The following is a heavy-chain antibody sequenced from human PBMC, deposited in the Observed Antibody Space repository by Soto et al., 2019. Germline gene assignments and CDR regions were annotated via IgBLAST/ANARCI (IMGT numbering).Heavy chain of an antibody. CDR3: AKDARTDGYWDFDY. CDR1: GFTFSSYA. CDR2: ISGSGDST. V-gene: IGHV3-23*01. D-gene: IGHD5-12*01. Sequence: GGSLRLSCAASGFTFSSYAMSWVRQGPGKGLEWVSAISGSGDSTYYADSVKGRFTISRDNSKNTLHLQMNSLRAEDTAVYYCAKDARTDGYWDFDYWGQGTLVTVSS. J-gene: IGHJ4*02.